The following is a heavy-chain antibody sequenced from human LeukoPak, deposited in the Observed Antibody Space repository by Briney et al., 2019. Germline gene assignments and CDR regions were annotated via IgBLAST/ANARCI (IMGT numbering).Heavy chain of an antibody. CDR3: TRGSIAYYYMDV. Sequence: SEALSLTCTVSGGSISSYYWSWIRQPPGKGLEWIGNIYYSGSTNYNPSLKSRVTISVDTSKNQFSLKLSSVTAADTAVYYCTRGSIAYYYMDVWGKGTTVTISS. CDR1: GGSISSYY. J-gene: IGHJ6*03. D-gene: IGHD3-22*01. V-gene: IGHV4-59*01. CDR2: IYYSGST.